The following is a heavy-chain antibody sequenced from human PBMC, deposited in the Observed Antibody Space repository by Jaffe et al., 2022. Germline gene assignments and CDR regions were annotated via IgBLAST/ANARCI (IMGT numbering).Heavy chain of an antibody. CDR3: AREMPETRGDACDV. D-gene: IGHD3-16*01. CDR1: GFTFSDYE. CDR2: ITKTGPYT. J-gene: IGHJ3*01. Sequence: EVQLVESGGGLVQPGGSLRLSCAASGFTFSDYEMNWFRQAPGKGLEWLSYITKTGPYTQYADSVKGRFTVSRDNGKKLLYLQMNSVRAEDTAIYYCAREMPETRGDACDVWGQGTTVTVSS. V-gene: IGHV3-48*03.